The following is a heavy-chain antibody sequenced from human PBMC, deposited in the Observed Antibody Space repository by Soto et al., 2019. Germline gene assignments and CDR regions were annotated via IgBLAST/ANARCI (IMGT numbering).Heavy chain of an antibody. CDR3: ARDPSPYYYDSSGPSGHFDY. D-gene: IGHD3-22*01. V-gene: IGHV1-69*13. Sequence: GASVKVSCKASGGTFSSYAISWVRQAPGQGLEWMGGIIPIFGTANYAQKFQGRVTITADESTSTAYMELSSLRSEDTAVYYCARDPSPYYYDSSGPSGHFDYWGQGTLVTV. CDR2: IIPIFGTA. CDR1: GGTFSSYA. J-gene: IGHJ4*02.